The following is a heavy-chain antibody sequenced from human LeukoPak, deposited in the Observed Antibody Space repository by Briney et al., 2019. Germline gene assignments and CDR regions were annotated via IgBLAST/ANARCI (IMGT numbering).Heavy chain of an antibody. CDR1: GFTFSSYA. CDR2: ISGSGGST. Sequence: GGSLRLSCAASGFTFSSYAMSWVRQAPGKGLEWVSTISGSGGSTYYADSVKGRFTISRDNSKNTLYLQMNSLRAEDTAVYYCAKEGVDYYDSSGYSHWGQGTLVTVSS. J-gene: IGHJ4*02. V-gene: IGHV3-23*01. CDR3: AKEGVDYYDSSGYSH. D-gene: IGHD3-22*01.